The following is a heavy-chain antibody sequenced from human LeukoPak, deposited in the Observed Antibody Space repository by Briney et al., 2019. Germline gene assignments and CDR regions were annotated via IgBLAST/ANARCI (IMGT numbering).Heavy chain of an antibody. J-gene: IGHJ3*02. Sequence: PGGSLRLSCAASGFTFSSYSMNWVRQAPGKGLEWVSSISSSSSYIYYADSVKGRFTISRDDAKNSLYLQMNSLRAEDTAVYYCETTCRGSTSCYFGDAFDIWGQGTMVTVSS. CDR1: GFTFSSYS. V-gene: IGHV3-21*01. CDR3: ETTCRGSTSCYFGDAFDI. D-gene: IGHD2-2*01. CDR2: ISSSSSYI.